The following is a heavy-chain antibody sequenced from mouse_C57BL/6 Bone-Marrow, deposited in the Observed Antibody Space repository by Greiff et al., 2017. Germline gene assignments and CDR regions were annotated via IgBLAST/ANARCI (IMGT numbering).Heavy chain of an antibody. Sequence: EVQLQESGTVLARPGASVKMSCKTSGYTFTSYWMHWVKQRPGQGLEWIGAIYPGNSDTSYNQKFKGKAKLTAVTSASTAYMELSSLTNEDSAVYYCTRWLRYFDVWGTGTTVTVSS. CDR3: TRWLRYFDV. CDR1: GYTFTSYW. CDR2: IYPGNSDT. J-gene: IGHJ1*03. D-gene: IGHD2-2*01. V-gene: IGHV1-5*01.